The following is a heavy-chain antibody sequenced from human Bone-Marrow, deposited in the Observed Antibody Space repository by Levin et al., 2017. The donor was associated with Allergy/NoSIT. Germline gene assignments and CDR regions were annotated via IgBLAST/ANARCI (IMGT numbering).Heavy chain of an antibody. CDR3: VADVPQFVPQVDY. D-gene: IGHD5-24*01. V-gene: IGHV3-15*01. CDR2: IKSGGTT. CDR1: GFTFSGAW. Sequence: GESLKISCAVSGFTFSGAWMSWVRQAPGKGLEWVARIKSGGTTEYAAPVKGRFTLSRDDSKNTLHLQMDSLKIEDTAVYYCVADVPQFVPQVDYWGQGALVTVSS. J-gene: IGHJ4*02.